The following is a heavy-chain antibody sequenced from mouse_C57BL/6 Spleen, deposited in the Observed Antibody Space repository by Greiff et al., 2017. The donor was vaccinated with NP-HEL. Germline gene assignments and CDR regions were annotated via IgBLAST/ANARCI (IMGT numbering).Heavy chain of an antibody. J-gene: IGHJ2*01. CDR1: GYSFTDYN. Sequence: EVQLQQSGPELVKPGASVKISCKASGYSFTDYNMNWVKQSNGKSLEWIGVLNPNYGTTSYPQKFKGKATLTVAHSSSTAYMQLNSLTSEDSAFYYWAREDYYYGSSFSYYFDYWGQGTTLTVSS. CDR3: AREDYYYGSSFSYYFDY. CDR2: LNPNYGTT. V-gene: IGHV1-39*01. D-gene: IGHD1-1*01.